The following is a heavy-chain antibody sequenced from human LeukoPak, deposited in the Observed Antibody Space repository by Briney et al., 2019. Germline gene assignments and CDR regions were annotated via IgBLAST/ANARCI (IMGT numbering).Heavy chain of an antibody. J-gene: IGHJ6*03. Sequence: SETLSLTCTVSGGSISNYYWSWIRQPAGKGLEWIGRIYTSGSTNYNPSLKSRVTMSVDTSKNQFSLKLSSVTAADTAVYYCARAAGYYYYYYMDVWSKATTVTVSS. V-gene: IGHV4-4*07. CDR2: IYTSGST. CDR1: GGSISNYY. CDR3: ARAAGYYYYYYMDV.